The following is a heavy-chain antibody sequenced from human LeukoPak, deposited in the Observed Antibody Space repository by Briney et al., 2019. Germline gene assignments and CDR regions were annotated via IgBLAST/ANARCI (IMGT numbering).Heavy chain of an antibody. CDR2: ISSSSSYI. CDR1: GFTFSSYS. J-gene: IGHJ4*02. V-gene: IGHV3-21*01. Sequence: PGGSLRLSCAASGFTFSSYSMNWVRQAPGKGLEWVSSISSSSSYIYYADSVKGRFTISRDNAKNSLYLQMNSLRAEDTAVYYCARDLWIVGAHSTRDYWGQGTLVTVSS. CDR3: ARDLWIVGAHSTRDY. D-gene: IGHD1-26*01.